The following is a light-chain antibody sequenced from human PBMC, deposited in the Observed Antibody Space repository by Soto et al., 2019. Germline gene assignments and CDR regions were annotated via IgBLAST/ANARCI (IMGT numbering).Light chain of an antibody. Sequence: DIQMTQPPSSVSASVGDRVTLTCRASQGIGDRLAWYQQKPGKVPQLLIYFASTLGRGVPSRFSGSGSGTDFILTINTLQADDFATYYCLHTYYFPRTFGQGTKVDIX. CDR2: FAS. CDR1: QGIGDR. V-gene: IGKV1-12*01. J-gene: IGKJ1*01. CDR3: LHTYYFPRT.